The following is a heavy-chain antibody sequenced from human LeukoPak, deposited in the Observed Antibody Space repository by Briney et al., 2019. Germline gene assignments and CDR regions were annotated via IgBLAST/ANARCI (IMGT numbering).Heavy chain of an antibody. J-gene: IGHJ4*02. Sequence: SETLSLTCAVYGGFFSGYYWSWIRQPPGKGLEWIGEINHSGSTNYNPSLKSRVTISVDTSKNQFSLKLSSVTAADTAVYYCARGRKWIQLWSTPVAYFDYWGQGTLVTVSS. D-gene: IGHD5-18*01. V-gene: IGHV4-34*01. CDR1: GGFFSGYY. CDR2: INHSGST. CDR3: ARGRKWIQLWSTPVAYFDY.